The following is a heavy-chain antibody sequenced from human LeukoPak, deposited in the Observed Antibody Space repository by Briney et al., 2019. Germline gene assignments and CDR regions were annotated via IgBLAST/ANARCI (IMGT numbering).Heavy chain of an antibody. CDR1: GFTFSSYA. D-gene: IGHD6-13*01. CDR3: ARDPPYSSTNLDY. CDR2: ISYDGSNK. Sequence: GGSLRLSCAASGFTFSSYAMHWVRQAPGKGLEWVAVISYDGSNKYYADSVKGRFTISRDNSKNTLYLQMNSLRAEDTAVYYCARDPPYSSTNLDYWGQGTLVTVSS. V-gene: IGHV3-30-3*01. J-gene: IGHJ4*02.